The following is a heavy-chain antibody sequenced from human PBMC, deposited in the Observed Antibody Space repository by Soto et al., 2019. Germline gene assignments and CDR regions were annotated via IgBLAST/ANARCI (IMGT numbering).Heavy chain of an antibody. J-gene: IGHJ5*02. CDR1: GFTFSSYW. Sequence: EVQLVESGGGLVQPGGSLRLSCAASGFTFSSYWMSWVRQAPGKGLEWVANIKQDGSEKYYVDSVKGRFTISRDNAKNALYLQMNRLRAEDTAVYYCAREEADSSADLIDPWGQGTRVTVSS. V-gene: IGHV3-7*01. D-gene: IGHD6-19*01. CDR3: AREEADSSADLIDP. CDR2: IKQDGSEK.